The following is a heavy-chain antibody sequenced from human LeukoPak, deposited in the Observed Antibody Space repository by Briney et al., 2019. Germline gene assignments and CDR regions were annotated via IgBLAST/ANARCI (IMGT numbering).Heavy chain of an antibody. V-gene: IGHV1-2*02. CDR3: ARESGSGYSYGYGY. CDR1: GYTFTGYY. D-gene: IGHD5-18*01. J-gene: IGHJ4*02. Sequence: GASVKVSFKASGYTFTGYYMHWVRQAPGQGLEWMGWINPNSSGTNYAQKFQGRVTMTRDTSISTAYMELSRLRSDDTAVYYCARESGSGYSYGYGYWGQGTLVTVSS. CDR2: INPNSSGT.